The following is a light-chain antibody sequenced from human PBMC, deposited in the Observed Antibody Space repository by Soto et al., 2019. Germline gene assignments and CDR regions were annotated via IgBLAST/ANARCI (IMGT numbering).Light chain of an antibody. CDR1: SSDVGGYNY. V-gene: IGLV2-14*03. J-gene: IGLJ2*01. CDR3: SSYMRSSTVV. CDR2: DVS. Sequence: QSALTQPASVSGSPGQSITISCTGTSSDVGGYNYVSWYQQHPGKAPKVVIYDVSNRPSGVSNRFSGSKSGNTASLTISGLQAEDEADYYCSSYMRSSTVVFGGGTKVTVL.